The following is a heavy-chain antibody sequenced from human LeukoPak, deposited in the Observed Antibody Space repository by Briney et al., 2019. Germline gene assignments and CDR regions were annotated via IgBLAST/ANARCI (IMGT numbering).Heavy chain of an antibody. D-gene: IGHD3-16*02. J-gene: IGHJ4*02. CDR1: GFSVTNNY. CDR3: ATVWGSYRDRKAYFDY. CDR2: ISSSSSTI. V-gene: IGHV3-48*02. Sequence: GRSLRLSCAVSGFSVTNNYMSWVRQAPGKGLEWVSYISSSSSTIYYADSVKGRFTISRDNAKNSLYLQMSSLRDEDTAVYYCATVWGSYRDRKAYFDYWGQGTLVTVSS.